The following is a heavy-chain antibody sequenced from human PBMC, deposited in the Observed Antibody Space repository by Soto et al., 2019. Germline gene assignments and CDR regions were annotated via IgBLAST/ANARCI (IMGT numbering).Heavy chain of an antibody. V-gene: IGHV3-23*01. D-gene: IGHD3-10*01. CDR1: GFTFSSYA. CDR3: AKAELVGDGSGSYN. Sequence: EVQLLESGGGLVQPGGSLRLSCAASGFTFSSYAMSWVRQAPGKGLEWVSAVSGSGGSTYYADSVKGRFTISRDNSKNTLYLQMNGLRAEDTAVYYCAKAELVGDGSGSYNWGQGTLVTVSS. J-gene: IGHJ4*02. CDR2: VSGSGGST.